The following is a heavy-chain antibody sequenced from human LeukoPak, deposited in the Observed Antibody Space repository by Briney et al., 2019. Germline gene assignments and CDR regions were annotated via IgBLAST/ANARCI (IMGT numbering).Heavy chain of an antibody. Sequence: PGGSLRLSCAVSGFTFSSYAMSWVRQAPGKGLQWVSVISASGGSTYYADSVKGRFTISRDNSKNTLYLQMNSLRAEDTAVYYCATRRAGSRFDYWGQGTLVTVSS. D-gene: IGHD1-26*01. J-gene: IGHJ4*02. CDR3: ATRRAGSRFDY. CDR2: ISASGGST. V-gene: IGHV3-23*01. CDR1: GFTFSSYA.